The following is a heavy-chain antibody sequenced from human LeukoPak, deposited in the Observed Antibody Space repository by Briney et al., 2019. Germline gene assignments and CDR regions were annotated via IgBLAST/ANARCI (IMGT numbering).Heavy chain of an antibody. Sequence: SETLSLTCTVSGGFISSHYWSWIRQPPGKGLEWIGYIYYSGSTNYNPSLKSRVTISVDTSKNQFSLKLSSVTAADTAVYYCARVSLRARVFDYWGQGTLVTVSS. CDR2: IYYSGST. D-gene: IGHD6-6*01. CDR3: ARVSLRARVFDY. CDR1: GGFISSHY. V-gene: IGHV4-59*11. J-gene: IGHJ4*02.